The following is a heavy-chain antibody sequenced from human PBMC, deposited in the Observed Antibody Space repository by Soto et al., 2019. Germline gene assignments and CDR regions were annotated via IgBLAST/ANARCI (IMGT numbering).Heavy chain of an antibody. CDR1: GFDFSVYW. CDR2: IKFDGSEK. Sequence: PGGSLRLSCAASGFDFSVYWMSWVRQAPGKGPEWVANIKFDGSEKQYVDSVKGRFTISRDNARNPVFLQMNSLRAGDTAVYYCVKDGGYCSSATCYSSRNHYFDAWGQGTLVTVSS. CDR3: VKDGGYCSSATCYSSRNHYFDA. V-gene: IGHV3-7*03. D-gene: IGHD2-2*01. J-gene: IGHJ5*02.